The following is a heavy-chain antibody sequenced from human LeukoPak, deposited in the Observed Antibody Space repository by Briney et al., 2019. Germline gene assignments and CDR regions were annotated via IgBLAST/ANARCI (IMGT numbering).Heavy chain of an antibody. D-gene: IGHD3-22*01. CDR1: GFTFSRYW. J-gene: IGHJ4*02. Sequence: GGSLRLSCAASGFTFSRYWMSWVRQAPGKGLEWVANIKQDGSEKYYVDSVKGRFTISRDNSKNTLYLQMNSLRAEDTAVYYCAKEAEYYYDSSGYPEYYFDYWGQGTLVTVSS. CDR3: AKEAEYYYDSSGYPEYYFDY. CDR2: IKQDGSEK. V-gene: IGHV3-7*01.